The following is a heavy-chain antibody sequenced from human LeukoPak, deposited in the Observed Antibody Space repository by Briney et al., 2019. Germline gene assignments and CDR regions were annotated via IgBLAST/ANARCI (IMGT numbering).Heavy chain of an antibody. CDR3: ASFHYYGSGAYYLSY. V-gene: IGHV3-23*01. CDR2: ISGSGGST. CDR1: GFTFSSYA. D-gene: IGHD3-10*01. J-gene: IGHJ4*02. Sequence: GGSLRLSCAASGFTFSSYAMSWVRQAPGKGLEWVSAISGSGGSTYYADSVKGRFTISRDNSKNTRYLQMNSLRAEDTAVYFCASFHYYGSGAYYLSYWGQGTLVTVSS.